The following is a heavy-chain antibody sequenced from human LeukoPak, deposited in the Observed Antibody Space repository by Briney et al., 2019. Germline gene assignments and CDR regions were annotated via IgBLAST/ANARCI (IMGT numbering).Heavy chain of an antibody. D-gene: IGHD5-12*01. CDR2: INLSGHT. J-gene: IGHJ3*02. V-gene: IGHV4-38-2*02. Sequence: SETLSLTCTVSTYSGPSVYYWGWMRQSPGKGLDWIGSINLSGHTYYNPSLKSRVTISVDTSKNQFSLKLSSVTAADTAVYYCARQVATKGEWAFDIWGQGTMVTASS. CDR1: TYSGPSVYY. CDR3: ARQVATKGEWAFDI.